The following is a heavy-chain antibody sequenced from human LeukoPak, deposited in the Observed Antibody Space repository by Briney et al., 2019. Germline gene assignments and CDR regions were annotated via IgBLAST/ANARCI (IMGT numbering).Heavy chain of an antibody. CDR1: GFTVSSKY. CDR3: ARERNLEIAVAGTIFDY. V-gene: IGHV3-66*01. J-gene: IGHJ4*02. CDR2: IYSGGDT. D-gene: IGHD6-19*01. Sequence: GGSLRLSCAASGFTVSSKYMSWVRQAPGKGLEWVSVIYSGGDTYYADSVKGRFTISRDNSKNMIYLEMSSLKAEDTAVYYCARERNLEIAVAGTIFDYWGQGTLVTVSS.